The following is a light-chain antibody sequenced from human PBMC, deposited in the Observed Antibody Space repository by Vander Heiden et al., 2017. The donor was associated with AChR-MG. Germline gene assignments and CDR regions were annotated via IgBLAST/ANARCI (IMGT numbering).Light chain of an antibody. V-gene: IGKV1-27*01. CDR3: QDYKSVPRT. Sequence: DIQMTQSPTSLSASVGDRVTITCRASQGISNYLAWYQQKPGKAPELLIFAASTLRSGVPSRFSGSGSGTDFTLTINSLQPEDVATYHCQDYKSVPRTFGQGTRLEIK. CDR2: AAS. CDR1: QGISNY. J-gene: IGKJ1*01.